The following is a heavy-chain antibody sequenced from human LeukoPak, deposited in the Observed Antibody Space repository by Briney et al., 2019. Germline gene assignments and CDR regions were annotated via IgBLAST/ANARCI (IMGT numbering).Heavy chain of an antibody. CDR3: AKDRDALGDGLDY. Sequence: GGSLRLSCAASGFTFSSYAMHWVRQAPGKGLEWVSAISGSGGSTYYADSVKGRFTISRDNSKNTLYLQMNSLRAEDTAVYYCAKDRDALGDGLDYWGQGTLVTVSS. V-gene: IGHV3-23*01. D-gene: IGHD3-10*01. CDR1: GFTFSSYA. CDR2: ISGSGGST. J-gene: IGHJ4*02.